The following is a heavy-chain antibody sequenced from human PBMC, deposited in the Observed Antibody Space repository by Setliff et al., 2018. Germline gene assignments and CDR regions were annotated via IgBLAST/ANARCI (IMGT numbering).Heavy chain of an antibody. V-gene: IGHV4-39*01. J-gene: IGHJ3*02. D-gene: IGHD1-26*01. CDR2: IHYSGNT. CDR1: GGSISSGSYY. CDR3: ARRIVGAVDGFDI. Sequence: SETLSLTCAVSGGSISSGSYYWGWIRQPPRKGLEWIGSIHYSGNTFYNPSLGSRLTISGDTSKNQFSLKLSPVTAADTAVYYCARRIVGAVDGFDIWGQGTMVTVSS.